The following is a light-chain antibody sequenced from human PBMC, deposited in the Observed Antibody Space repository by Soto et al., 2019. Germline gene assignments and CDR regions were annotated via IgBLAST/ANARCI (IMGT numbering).Light chain of an antibody. V-gene: IGLV2-14*01. CDR1: SSDVGGYNY. CDR2: DVS. CDR3: SSYTSSSPHVV. Sequence: QSALTQPASVSGSPGQSITISCTGTSSDVGGYNYVSWYQQHPGKAPKLMIYDVSNRPSGVSNRFSGSKSGNTASLTISGLQAEDEADYLCSSYTSSSPHVVFGGGTKLTVL. J-gene: IGLJ2*01.